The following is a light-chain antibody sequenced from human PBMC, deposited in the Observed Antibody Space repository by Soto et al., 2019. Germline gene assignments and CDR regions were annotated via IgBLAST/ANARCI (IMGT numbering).Light chain of an antibody. CDR2: NDN. V-gene: IGLV3-21*02. CDR3: QVWGRNDAHVV. J-gene: IGLJ2*01. CDR1: NIGSKS. Sequence: SYELTQAPSVSVAPGQTARITCEKSNIGSKSIHWYQQKPGQAPVLVVYNDNDRPSGIPERFSGSDSGNTATLTISRVEDGDEADYYCQVWGRNDAHVVFGGGTQLTVL.